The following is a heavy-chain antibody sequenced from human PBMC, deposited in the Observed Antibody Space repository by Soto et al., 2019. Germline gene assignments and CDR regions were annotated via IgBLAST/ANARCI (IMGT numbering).Heavy chain of an antibody. Sequence: PSETLSLTCTVSGGSISSYYWSWIRQPPGKGLEWIGYFYYSGSSNYNPSLKSRVTISVDTSKNQFSLKLSSVTAADTAVYYCAREKPYSSSWYHDYWGQGTLVTVS. J-gene: IGHJ4*02. D-gene: IGHD6-13*01. CDR3: AREKPYSSSWYHDY. CDR1: GGSISSYY. CDR2: FYYSGSS. V-gene: IGHV4-59*12.